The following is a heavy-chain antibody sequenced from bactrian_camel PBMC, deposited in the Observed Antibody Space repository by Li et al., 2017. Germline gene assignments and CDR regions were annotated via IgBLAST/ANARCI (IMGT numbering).Heavy chain of an antibody. CDR3: AADPRSSYCTGPIGDRFTY. D-gene: IGHD1*01. CDR1: GGTTSGLTIREVC. Sequence: HVQLVESGGGSMQAGESLKLSCAASGGTTSGLTIREVCMGWFRQAPGKEREAVATIDTVGGTIYADSAKGRFTISRDNAPRTLYLQMNSLQPGDTGVYTCAADPRSSYCTGPIGDRFTYWGQGTQVTVS. V-gene: IGHV3S53*01. CDR2: IDTVGGT. J-gene: IGHJ4*01.